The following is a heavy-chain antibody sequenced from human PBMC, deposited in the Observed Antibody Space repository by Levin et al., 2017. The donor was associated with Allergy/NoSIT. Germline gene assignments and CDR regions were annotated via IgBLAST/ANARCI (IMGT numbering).Heavy chain of an antibody. D-gene: IGHD1-1*01. Sequence: EASVKVSCAASGFTFSSYAMSWVRQAPGKGLEWVSGISGSGGTTYYADSVKGRFTISRDNSKNTLYLQMNSLRAEDTAVYYCAKLAHSRPPRRSLWSPGIVAEVGYYFDYWGQGTLVTVSS. CDR3: AKLAHSRPPRRSLWSPGIVAEVGYYFDY. CDR2: ISGSGGTT. CDR1: GFTFSSYA. J-gene: IGHJ4*02. V-gene: IGHV3-23*01.